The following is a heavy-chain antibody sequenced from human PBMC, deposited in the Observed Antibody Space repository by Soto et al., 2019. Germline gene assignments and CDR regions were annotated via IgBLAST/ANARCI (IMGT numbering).Heavy chain of an antibody. V-gene: IGHV4-39*01. CDR3: ARLDCSSTSCYLFNNWFDP. CDR2: IYYSGST. CDR1: GGSISSSSYY. Sequence: QLQLQESGPGLVKPSETLSLTCTVSGGSISSSSYYWGWIRQPPGKGLEWIGSIYYSGSTYYNPSLKSRVTISRDTSRNQFSLKLSSVTAADTAVYYCARLDCSSTSCYLFNNWFDPWGQGTLVTVSS. D-gene: IGHD2-2*01. J-gene: IGHJ5*02.